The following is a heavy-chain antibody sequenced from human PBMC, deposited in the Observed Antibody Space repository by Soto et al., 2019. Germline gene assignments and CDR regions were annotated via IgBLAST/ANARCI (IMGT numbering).Heavy chain of an antibody. Sequence: VASVKVSCKASGGTFSSYAISWVRQAPGQGLEWMGGIIPIFGTANYAQKFRGRVTFTSDRSVSTAYMELSSLRSEDMVVYSCVRDPPRQGATYYYDSSGITPPNPGYWGQGTLVTVSS. CDR2: IIPIFGTA. D-gene: IGHD3-22*01. J-gene: IGHJ4*02. CDR3: VRDPPRQGATYYYDSSGITPPNPGY. CDR1: GGTFSSYA. V-gene: IGHV1-69*05.